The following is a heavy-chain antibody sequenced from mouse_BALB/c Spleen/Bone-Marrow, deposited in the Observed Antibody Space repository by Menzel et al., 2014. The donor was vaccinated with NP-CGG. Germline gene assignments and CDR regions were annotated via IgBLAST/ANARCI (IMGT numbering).Heavy chain of an antibody. D-gene: IGHD1-1*01. CDR2: IWAGGST. Sequence: VQLPASGPGLVAPSQSLSITCTVSGLSLTSYGVHWVRQPPGRGLEWLGAIWAGGSTNYNSALMSRLSISKDNSKSQVFIKMISLQTDDTAMYYCASYYDEGFAYWGQGTRVTVAA. J-gene: IGHJ3*01. V-gene: IGHV2-9*02. CDR1: GLSLTSYG. CDR3: ASYYDEGFAY.